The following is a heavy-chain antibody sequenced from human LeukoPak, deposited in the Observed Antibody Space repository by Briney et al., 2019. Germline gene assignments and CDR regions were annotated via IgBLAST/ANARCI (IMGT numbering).Heavy chain of an antibody. Sequence: LPGGSLRLSCAASGFTFSDHYMDWVRQAPGKGLEWVGRTRNKANSYTTEYAASVKGRFTISRGDSKNSLYLQMNSLKTEDTAVYYCARAYYYDSSGYSYYFDYWGQGTLVTVSS. CDR2: TRNKANSYTT. CDR1: GFTFSDHY. CDR3: ARAYYYDSSGYSYYFDY. D-gene: IGHD3-22*01. V-gene: IGHV3-72*01. J-gene: IGHJ4*02.